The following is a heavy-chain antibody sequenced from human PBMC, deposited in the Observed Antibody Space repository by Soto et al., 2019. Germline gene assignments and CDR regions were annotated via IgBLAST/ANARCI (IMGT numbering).Heavy chain of an antibody. CDR2: INHSGST. CDR1: GGSFSGYY. Sequence: SETLSLTCAVYGGSFSGYYWSWIRQPPGKGLEWIGEINHSGSTNYNPSLKSRVTISVDTPKNQFSLKLSSVTAADTAVYYCARAVAGDYYYYGMDVWGQGTTVTVSS. CDR3: ARAVAGDYYYYGMDV. D-gene: IGHD6-19*01. J-gene: IGHJ6*02. V-gene: IGHV4-34*01.